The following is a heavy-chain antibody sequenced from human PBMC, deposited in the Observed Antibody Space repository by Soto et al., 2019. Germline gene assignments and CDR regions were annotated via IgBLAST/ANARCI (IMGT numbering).Heavy chain of an antibody. J-gene: IGHJ6*02. V-gene: IGHV1-2*04. Sequence: GASVKVSCKASGYTFTGYYMHWVRQAPGQGLEWMGWINPNSGGTNYAQKFQGWVTMTRDTSISTAYMELSRLRSDDTAVYYCARDMGGYGDPYYYYGMDVWGQGTTVTVSS. CDR1: GYTFTGYY. D-gene: IGHD4-17*01. CDR3: ARDMGGYGDPYYYYGMDV. CDR2: INPNSGGT.